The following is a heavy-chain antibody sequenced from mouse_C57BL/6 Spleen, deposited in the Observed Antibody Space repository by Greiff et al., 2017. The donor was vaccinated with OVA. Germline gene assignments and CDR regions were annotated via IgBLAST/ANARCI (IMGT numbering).Heavy chain of an antibody. CDR3: RREDFDY. CDR1: YTFTDYYM. CDR2: YPGSGNTY. V-gene: IGHV1-83*01. J-gene: IGHJ2*01. Sequence: VQLQQSGPELVKPGASVKMSCKASGYTFTDYYMHWVKQKPGKGLEWIGEIYPGSGNTYYNEKFKGKATLTADTSSSTAYMQLSSLTSEDSAVYFCARREDFDYWGQGTTLTVSS.